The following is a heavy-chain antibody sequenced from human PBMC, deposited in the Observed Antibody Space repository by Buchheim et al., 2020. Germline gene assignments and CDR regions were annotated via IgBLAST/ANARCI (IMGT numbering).Heavy chain of an antibody. CDR3: ARETYYDFSSFYRGWFDP. J-gene: IGHJ5*02. Sequence: QVQLQQWGAGLLKPSETLSLTCAVYGGSFSGYYWSWIRQHPGKGLEWIGYIYYSGSTYYNPSLKSRVTISVDTSKNQFSLKLSSVTAADTAVYYCARETYYDFSSFYRGWFDPWGQGTL. D-gene: IGHD3-3*01. V-gene: IGHV4-34*01. CDR1: GGSFSGYY. CDR2: IYYSGST.